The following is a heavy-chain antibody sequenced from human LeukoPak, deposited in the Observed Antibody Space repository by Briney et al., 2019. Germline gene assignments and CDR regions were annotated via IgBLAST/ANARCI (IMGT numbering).Heavy chain of an antibody. J-gene: IGHJ4*02. CDR3: AKGSRDSRPYYFDF. Sequence: PGGSLRLSCAASEFTFNNCAMSWVRQDPGKGLEWVSAITGSGGDTYHADSVKGRFTISRDNSKNTLYLQMNSLRAEDMAVYYCAKGSRDSRPYYFDFWGQGTLVTVSS. V-gene: IGHV3-23*01. CDR1: EFTFNNCA. CDR2: ITGSGGDT. D-gene: IGHD3-10*01.